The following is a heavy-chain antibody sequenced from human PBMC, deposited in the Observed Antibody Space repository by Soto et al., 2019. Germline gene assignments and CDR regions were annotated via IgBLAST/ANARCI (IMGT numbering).Heavy chain of an antibody. D-gene: IGHD1-1*01. CDR2: IYFSGTT. CDR1: WGSISSIIYY. V-gene: IGHV4-39*01. CDR3: TRRPKSGSYHYSGLDV. Sequence: SETLSLTCTVSWGSISSIIYYSGWVRQPPGKGLEWIGNIYFSGTTYYNPSRKSRVTISVDTCKNQFSLKLSSVTAADTAVYYCTRRPKSGSYHYSGLDVWGPGTTVTVSS. J-gene: IGHJ6*02.